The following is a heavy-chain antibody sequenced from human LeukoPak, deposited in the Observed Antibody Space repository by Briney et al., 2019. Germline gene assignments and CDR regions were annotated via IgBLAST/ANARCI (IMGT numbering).Heavy chain of an antibody. J-gene: IGHJ4*02. CDR2: ITGSGDST. D-gene: IGHD3-10*01. CDR3: AKRGVVIRVILVGFHKEAYYFDS. Sequence: GGSLRLSCAASGFTFSNYAMTWVRQAQGKGLQWVSAITGSGDSTYYADSVKGRFAISRDNPKNTLYLQMNNLSADDTAVYFCAKRGVVIRVILVGFHKEAYYFDSWGQGALVTVSS. V-gene: IGHV3-23*01. CDR1: GFTFSNYA.